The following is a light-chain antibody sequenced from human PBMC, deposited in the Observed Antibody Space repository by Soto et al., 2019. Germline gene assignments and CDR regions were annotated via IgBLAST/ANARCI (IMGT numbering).Light chain of an antibody. J-gene: IGLJ1*01. V-gene: IGLV7-43*01. Sequence: QTVVTQEPSLTVSPGGTVTLTCASNTGAVTSNYYPNWFQQKPGQTPRSLIYSTNNRYSWTPARFSGSLLGGKAGLTLSGVQPEDEAEYYCLLYYGGAGVFGTGTKVPVL. CDR2: STN. CDR3: LLYYGGAGV. CDR1: TGAVTSNYY.